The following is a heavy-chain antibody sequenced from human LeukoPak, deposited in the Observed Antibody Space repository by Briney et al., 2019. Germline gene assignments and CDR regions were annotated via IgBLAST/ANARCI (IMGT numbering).Heavy chain of an antibody. D-gene: IGHD6-13*01. CDR2: ISAYNGNT. CDR1: GYTFTSYG. Sequence: ASVKVSCKASGYTFTSYGISWVRQAPGQGREWMGWISAYNGNTNYAQKLQGRVTMTTDTSTSTAYIELRSLRSDDTAVYYCARDSSSWYYYNFGDFDYWGQGTLVTVSS. J-gene: IGHJ4*02. V-gene: IGHV1-18*01. CDR3: ARDSSSWYYYNFGDFDY.